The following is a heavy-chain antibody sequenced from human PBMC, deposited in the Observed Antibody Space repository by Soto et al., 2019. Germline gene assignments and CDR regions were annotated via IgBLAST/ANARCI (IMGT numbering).Heavy chain of an antibody. J-gene: IGHJ6*02. Sequence: EVQLVESGGGLVKPGGSLRLSCAASGFTFSNAWMSWVRQAPGKGLEWVGRIKSKTDGGTTDYAAPVKGRFTISRDDSKNTLYLQMNSPKTEDTAVYYCTTVTMVRGVIRGAYYYYGMDVWGQGTTVTVSS. V-gene: IGHV3-15*01. CDR3: TTVTMVRGVIRGAYYYYGMDV. CDR1: GFTFSNAW. CDR2: IKSKTDGGTT. D-gene: IGHD3-10*01.